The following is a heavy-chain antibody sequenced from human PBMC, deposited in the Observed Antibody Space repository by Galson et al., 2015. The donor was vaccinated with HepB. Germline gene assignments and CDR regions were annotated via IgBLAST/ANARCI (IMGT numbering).Heavy chain of an antibody. CDR3: ARESTARAMGLDL. J-gene: IGHJ2*01. CDR1: GDSVSSNSAA. Sequence: CAISGDSVSSNSAAWNWIRQSPSRGLEWLGRIYYRSKWYNDYAVSVKSRLTINPDTSKNQFSLQLNSVTPEDTALYYCARESTARAMGLDLWGRGTLVTVSS. D-gene: IGHD1-26*01. V-gene: IGHV6-1*01. CDR2: IYYRSKWYN.